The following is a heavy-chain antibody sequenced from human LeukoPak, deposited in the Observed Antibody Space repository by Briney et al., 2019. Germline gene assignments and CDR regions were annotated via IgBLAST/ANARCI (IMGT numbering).Heavy chain of an antibody. CDR1: GGSISSYY. V-gene: IGHV4-59*08. D-gene: IGHD6-19*01. CDR2: IYYSGST. CDR3: ARLELADRGIAVAGPGFDY. Sequence: SETLSLTCTVSGGSISSYYWSWIRQPPGKGLEWIGYIYYSGSTNYNPSLKSRVTISVDTSKNQFSLKLSSVTAADTAVYYCARLELADRGIAVAGPGFDYWGQGILVTVSS. J-gene: IGHJ4*02.